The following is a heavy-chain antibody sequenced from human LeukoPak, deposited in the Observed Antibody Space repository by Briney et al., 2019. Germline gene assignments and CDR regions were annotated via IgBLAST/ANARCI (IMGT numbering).Heavy chain of an antibody. D-gene: IGHD6-6*01. CDR1: GFTVSSNY. J-gene: IGHJ4*02. CDR2: IYSGGST. Sequence: GGSLRLSCAASGFTVSSNYMSWVRQAPGKGLEWVSVIYSGGSTYYADSVKGRFTISRDNSKNTLYLQMNSLRAEDTAVYYCARERSPRCSSSSYGEFDYWGQGTLVTVSS. CDR3: ARERSPRCSSSSYGEFDY. V-gene: IGHV3-53*01.